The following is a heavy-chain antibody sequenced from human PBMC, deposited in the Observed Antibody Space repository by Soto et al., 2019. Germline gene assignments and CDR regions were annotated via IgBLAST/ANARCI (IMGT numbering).Heavy chain of an antibody. CDR2: SSGSGGST. CDR1: GFTLSNYA. CDR3: AKDGYYDRDMDV. V-gene: IGHV3-23*01. Sequence: EVQLLESGGGLVQPGGSLRLSCAASGFTLSNYAMSWVRQAPGKGLEWVSASSGSGGSTYYANSVKGRFTISRDNSKNTLYLQLNSLRAEDTAVYYCAKDGYYDRDMDVWGQGTTVTVSS. J-gene: IGHJ6*02.